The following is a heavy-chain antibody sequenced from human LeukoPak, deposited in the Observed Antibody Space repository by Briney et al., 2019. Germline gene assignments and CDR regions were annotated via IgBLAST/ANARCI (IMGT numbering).Heavy chain of an antibody. Sequence: PSETLSLTCTVPGGSISNYYWSWIRQPPGKGLECIGYVYYTGSTNYNPSLKSRVTMSVDTSKNRFSLKLSSVTAADTAVYFCARGTMMIGPWGQGTLVTVSS. V-gene: IGHV4-59*01. J-gene: IGHJ5*02. CDR1: GGSISNYY. CDR3: ARGTMMIGP. CDR2: VYYTGST. D-gene: IGHD3-22*01.